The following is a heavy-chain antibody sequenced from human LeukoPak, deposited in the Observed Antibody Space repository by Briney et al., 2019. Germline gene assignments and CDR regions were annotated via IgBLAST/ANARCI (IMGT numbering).Heavy chain of an antibody. CDR2: INHSGST. CDR3: ARRPDSGSYKNFDY. V-gene: IGHV4-34*01. CDR1: GESFGGYY. D-gene: IGHD1-26*01. J-gene: IGHJ4*02. Sequence: SETLSLTCAVYGESFGGYYWSWIRQPPGKGLEWVGEINHSGSTNYNPSFKSRVTISVDTSKNQFSLKLTSVTAADTAVYYCARRPDSGSYKNFDYWGQGTLVIVSS.